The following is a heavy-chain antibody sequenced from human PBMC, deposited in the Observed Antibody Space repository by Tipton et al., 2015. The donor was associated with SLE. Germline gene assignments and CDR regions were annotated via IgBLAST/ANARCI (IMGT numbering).Heavy chain of an antibody. CDR3: ARDGGPWTWFDP. CDR1: GGSFSGYY. Sequence: TLSLTCAVYGGSFSGYYWSWIRQPPGKGLEWIGEINHSGSTNYNPSLKSRVTISVDTSKHQFSLKLSSVTAADTAVYYCARDGGPWTWFDPWGQGTLVTVSS. V-gene: IGHV4-34*01. CDR2: INHSGST. D-gene: IGHD3-16*01. J-gene: IGHJ5*02.